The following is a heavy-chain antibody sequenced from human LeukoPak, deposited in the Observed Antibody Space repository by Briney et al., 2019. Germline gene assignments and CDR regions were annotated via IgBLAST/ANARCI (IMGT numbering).Heavy chain of an antibody. J-gene: IGHJ6*03. V-gene: IGHV3-30-3*01. D-gene: IGHD2-2*01. CDR2: ISYDGSNK. Sequence: GGSLRLSCAASGFTFSSYAMHWVRQAPGKGLEWVAVISYDGSNKYYADSVKGRFTISRDNSKNTLYLQMNSLRLEDTAVYYCASGPAPYYYYYMDVWGKGTTVTVSS. CDR3: ASGPAPYYYYYMDV. CDR1: GFTFSSYA.